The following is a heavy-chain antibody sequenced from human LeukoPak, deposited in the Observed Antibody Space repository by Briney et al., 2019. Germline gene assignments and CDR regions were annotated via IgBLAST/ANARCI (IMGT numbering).Heavy chain of an antibody. J-gene: IGHJ4*02. CDR2: MNPNSGNT. CDR3: ARAGSRDGYIGD. D-gene: IGHD5-24*01. V-gene: IGHV1-8*01. Sequence: ASVKVSCKSSGYTFTSYDINWVRQATGQGREWMRWMNPNSGNTGYAQKFHARVTMTRNTSLSPAYMELSSLRSEDTAVYYCARAGSRDGYIGDWGQGALVTVSS. CDR1: GYTFTSYD.